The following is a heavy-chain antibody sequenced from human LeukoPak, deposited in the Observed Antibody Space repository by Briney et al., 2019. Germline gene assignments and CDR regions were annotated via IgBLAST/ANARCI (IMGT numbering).Heavy chain of an antibody. D-gene: IGHD1-26*01. CDR2: INHSGST. CDR3: ARSGRYSGSYYVY. Sequence: SETLSLTCAVYGGSFSGYYWSWIRQPPGKGREWIGEINHSGSTNYNPSLKSRVTISVDTSKNQFSLKLSSVTAADTAVYYCARSGRYSGSYYVYWGQGTLVTVSS. CDR1: GGSFSGYY. J-gene: IGHJ4*02. V-gene: IGHV4-34*01.